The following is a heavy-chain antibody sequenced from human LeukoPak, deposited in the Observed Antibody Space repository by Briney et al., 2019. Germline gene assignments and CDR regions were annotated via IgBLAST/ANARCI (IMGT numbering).Heavy chain of an antibody. CDR2: IHNSGGT. Sequence: SETLSLTCTVSGGSISSYYWSWIRQPAGEGLEWIGRIHNSGGTIYNPSLNSRVTISVDTSKNQVSLKLTSVTAADTAVYYCARNGYGSGSSWWGQGTLVTVSS. D-gene: IGHD3-10*01. V-gene: IGHV4-4*07. CDR1: GGSISSYY. J-gene: IGHJ4*02. CDR3: ARNGYGSGSSW.